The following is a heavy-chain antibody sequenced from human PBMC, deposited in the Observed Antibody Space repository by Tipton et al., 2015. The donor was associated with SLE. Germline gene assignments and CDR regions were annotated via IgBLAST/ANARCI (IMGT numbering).Heavy chain of an antibody. V-gene: IGHV3-53*01. D-gene: IGHD5-12*01. CDR1: GFTVSSNY. Sequence: SLRLSCSASGFTVSSNYMSWVRQAPGKGLEWVSVIYSGGSTYYADSVKGRFTISRDNAKNSLYLQMNSLRAEDTAVYYCARDPYIVLDAFDIWGQGTMVTVSS. CDR3: ARDPYIVLDAFDI. J-gene: IGHJ3*02. CDR2: IYSGGST.